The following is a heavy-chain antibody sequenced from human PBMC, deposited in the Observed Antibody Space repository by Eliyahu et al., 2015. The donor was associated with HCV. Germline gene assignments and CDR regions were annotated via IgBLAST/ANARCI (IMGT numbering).Heavy chain of an antibody. Sequence: EVQLVESGGGLVQPGGSLRLSCAASGFTFSXYSMNWVRQAPGKGLEWVSYISSSSSTIYYADSVKGRFTISXDNAKNSLYLQMNSLRDEDTAVYYCARGELAYCGGDCYSGIDYWGQGTLVTVSS. CDR2: ISSSSSTI. J-gene: IGHJ4*02. CDR3: ARGELAYCGGDCYSGIDY. V-gene: IGHV3-48*02. D-gene: IGHD2-21*02. CDR1: GFTFSXYS.